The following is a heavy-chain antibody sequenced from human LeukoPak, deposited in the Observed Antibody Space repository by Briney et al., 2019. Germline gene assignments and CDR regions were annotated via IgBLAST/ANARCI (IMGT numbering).Heavy chain of an antibody. CDR1: GYTFTSYY. J-gene: IGHJ4*02. Sequence: ASVKVSCKASGYTFTSYYMPWVRQAPGQGLEWMGIINPSGGSTSYAQKFQGRVTMTRDTSTSTVYMELSSLRSEDTAVYYCARGPIGYYDFWSGYPDYWGQGTLVTVSS. D-gene: IGHD3-3*01. V-gene: IGHV1-46*01. CDR2: INPSGGST. CDR3: ARGPIGYYDFWSGYPDY.